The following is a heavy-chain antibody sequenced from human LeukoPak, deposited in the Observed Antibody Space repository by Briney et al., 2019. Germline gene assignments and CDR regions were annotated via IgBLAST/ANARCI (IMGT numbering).Heavy chain of an antibody. D-gene: IGHD3-16*01. Sequence: SETLSLTCTVSGGPISSYYWSWIRQPPGKGLEGIGRIYTSGSPNYNPSLKSRVTMSVDTSKNQFSLKLSSVTAADTAVYYWARDGGSGCDYWGQGTLVTVST. CDR1: GGPISSYY. J-gene: IGHJ4*02. V-gene: IGHV4-4*07. CDR3: ARDGGSGCDY. CDR2: IYTSGSP.